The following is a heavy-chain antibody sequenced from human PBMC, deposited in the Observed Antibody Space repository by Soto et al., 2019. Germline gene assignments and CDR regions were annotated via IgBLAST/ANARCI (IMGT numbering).Heavy chain of an antibody. D-gene: IGHD3-9*01. CDR1: GLSLSTSGVG. CDR2: IYWDDDK. J-gene: IGHJ6*02. CDR3: AHTLSIRYFDSYYYYGIDV. Sequence: QITLKESGPTLVKPTQTLTLTCTFSGLSLSTSGVGVGWIRQPPGKALEWLALIYWDDDKRYSPSLKSRLTITKDTSKNQVVLTMTNMDHVDTATYYCAHTLSIRYFDSYYYYGIDVWGQGTTVTVSS. V-gene: IGHV2-5*02.